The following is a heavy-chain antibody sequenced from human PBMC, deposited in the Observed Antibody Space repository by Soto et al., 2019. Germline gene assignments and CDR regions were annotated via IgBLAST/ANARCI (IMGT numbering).Heavy chain of an antibody. Sequence: QLQLQESGPGLVKPSETLSLTCTVSGGSISSSSYYWGWIRQPPGKGLEWIGSIYYSGSTYYNPSHKSQVTITVDTSKTQFSLKLSCVTAADTAVYYWATLSTWIRIGGNDYWGQGTLVTVSS. V-gene: IGHV4-39*01. D-gene: IGHD5-18*01. CDR3: ATLSTWIRIGGNDY. CDR2: IYYSGST. CDR1: GGSISSSSYY. J-gene: IGHJ4*02.